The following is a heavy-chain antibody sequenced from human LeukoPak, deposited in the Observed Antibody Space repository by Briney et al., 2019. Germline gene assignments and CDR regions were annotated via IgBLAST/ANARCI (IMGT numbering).Heavy chain of an antibody. Sequence: GGSLRLSCAASGFIFNNYDMPWVRHGTGKGLEWVSAIGTAGDTYYSGSVKGRFTISRENAKNSLYLQMNSLSAGDTAVYYCARATVGMDVWGQGTTVTVSS. CDR1: GFIFNNYD. J-gene: IGHJ6*02. CDR2: IGTAGDT. CDR3: ARATVGMDV. D-gene: IGHD4-17*01. V-gene: IGHV3-13*01.